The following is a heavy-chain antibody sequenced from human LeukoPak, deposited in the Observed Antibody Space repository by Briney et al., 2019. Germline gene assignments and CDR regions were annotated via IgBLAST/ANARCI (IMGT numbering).Heavy chain of an antibody. CDR2: IHYSGGT. D-gene: IGHD6-6*01. J-gene: IGHJ4*02. CDR3: ARYVSSGLDY. CDR1: GSSLSSYY. Sequence: PSETLSLTCTVSGSSLSSYYWSWFRQPPGKGLEWIGNIHYSGGTAYNPSLKSRVTISVDTSKNQFSLKVNSVTAADTAVYYCARYVSSGLDYWGQGTLVTVSS. V-gene: IGHV4-59*08.